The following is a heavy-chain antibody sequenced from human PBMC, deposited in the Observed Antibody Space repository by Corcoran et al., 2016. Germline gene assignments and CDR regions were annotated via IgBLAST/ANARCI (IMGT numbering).Heavy chain of an antibody. V-gene: IGHV3-48*04. Sequence: EVQLVESGGGLVQPGGSLRLSCAASGFTFSSYSMTWVRQAPGKGLEWVSFISSSSSALYYADSLKGRFTISRDNAKNSLYLQINSLRAEDTAVYYCARSGPIDYWGQGTPGTVSS. D-gene: IGHD1-26*01. CDR1: GFTFSSYS. J-gene: IGHJ4*02. CDR2: ISSSSSAL. CDR3: ARSGPIDY.